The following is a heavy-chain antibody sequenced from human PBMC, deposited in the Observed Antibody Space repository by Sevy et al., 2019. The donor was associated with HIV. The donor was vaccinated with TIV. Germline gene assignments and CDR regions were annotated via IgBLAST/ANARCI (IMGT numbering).Heavy chain of an antibody. CDR3: ARAPVGSGWYFPRGIDY. Sequence: GGSLRLSCAASGFTFSTYWMTWVRQAPGKGLEWVANIKQDGSEKYYAESVKGRLTVSRENTKNSLYLQLNSLGAEDTAIYYCARAPVGSGWYFPRGIDYWGQGTLVTVSS. CDR2: IKQDGSEK. D-gene: IGHD6-13*01. CDR1: GFTFSTYW. V-gene: IGHV3-7*01. J-gene: IGHJ4*02.